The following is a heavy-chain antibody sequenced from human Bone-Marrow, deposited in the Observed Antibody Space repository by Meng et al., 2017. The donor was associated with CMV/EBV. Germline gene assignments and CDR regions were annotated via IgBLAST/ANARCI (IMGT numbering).Heavy chain of an antibody. Sequence: GESLKISCAASGFTFSSYSMNWVRQAPGKGLEWVSSISSSSSYIYYADSVKGRFTISRDNAKNSLYLQMNSLRAEDTALYYCEKDQWWGGGGDYWGQGPLVTVSS. CDR1: GFTFSSYS. V-gene: IGHV3-21*04. J-gene: IGHJ4*02. CDR2: ISSSSSYI. CDR3: EKDQWWGGGGDY. D-gene: IGHD2-8*01.